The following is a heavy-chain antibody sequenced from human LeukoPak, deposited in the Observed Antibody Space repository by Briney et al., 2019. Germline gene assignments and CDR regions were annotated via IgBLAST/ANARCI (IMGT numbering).Heavy chain of an antibody. CDR2: IKQDGSEK. D-gene: IGHD5/OR15-5a*01. J-gene: IGHJ4*02. CDR1: GFTFSSYW. Sequence: GGSLRLSCAASGFTFSSYWMSWVRQAPGKGLGWVANIKQDGSEKYYVDSVKGRFTISRDKAKNSLYLQMNSLRAEDTAVYYCARNPLRELYIDYWGQGTLVTVSS. CDR3: ARNPLRELYIDY. V-gene: IGHV3-7*01.